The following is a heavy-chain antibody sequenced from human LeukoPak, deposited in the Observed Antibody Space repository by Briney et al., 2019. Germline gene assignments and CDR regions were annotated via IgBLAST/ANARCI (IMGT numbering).Heavy chain of an antibody. J-gene: IGHJ5*02. V-gene: IGHV4-39*07. CDR1: GGSISSSTYY. D-gene: IGHD6-19*01. CDR2: IFYSGST. CDR3: ARDGGWLPSRDYWFDP. Sequence: SETLSLTCTVSGGSISSSTYYWGWIRQPPGKGLEWIGSIFYSGSTYYNPSLKSRVTISVDTSKNQFSLKLSSVTAADTAVYYCARDGGWLPSRDYWFDPWGQGTLVTVSS.